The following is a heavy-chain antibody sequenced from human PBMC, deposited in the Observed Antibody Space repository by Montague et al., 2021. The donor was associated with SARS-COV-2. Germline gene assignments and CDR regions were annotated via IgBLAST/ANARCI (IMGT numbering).Heavy chain of an antibody. CDR2: SSHSGST. CDR1: GGSFSGYY. CDR3: ARFAYRLLSIASYYGMDV. D-gene: IGHD2-2*01. V-gene: IGHV4-34*01. Sequence: SETLSLTCAVYGGSFSGYYWNWIRKPPGKGMEWIGESSHSGSTNYNPSLKSQSTISIDTAKNQFSLKLSSVTAAATAVYDCARFAYRLLSIASYYGMDVWGQGPTVTVPS. J-gene: IGHJ6*02.